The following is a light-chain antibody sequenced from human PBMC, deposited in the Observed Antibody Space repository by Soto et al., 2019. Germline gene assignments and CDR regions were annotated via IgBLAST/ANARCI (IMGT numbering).Light chain of an antibody. Sequence: EIVLTQSPGTLSLSPGERATLSCRASQSINSRYLAWYQQKPGQAPRLLIYGASSRATGIPDRFRGSGSGTDFTLTISRLEPEDFALYYCQQFGSSPGFTFGPGTKVDIK. CDR1: QSINSRY. J-gene: IGKJ3*01. CDR3: QQFGSSPGFT. V-gene: IGKV3-20*01. CDR2: GAS.